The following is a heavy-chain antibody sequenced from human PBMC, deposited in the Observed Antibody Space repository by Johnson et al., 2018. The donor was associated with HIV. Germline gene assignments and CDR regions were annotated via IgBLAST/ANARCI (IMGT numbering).Heavy chain of an antibody. D-gene: IGHD2-15*01. V-gene: IGHV3-13*01. J-gene: IGHJ3*02. CDR2: IGTAGDT. CDR1: GFTFSSYD. CDR3: ARAVCRGGRCYSHDAFDI. Sequence: VQLVESGGGLKQPGGSLRLSCAASGFTFSSYDMHWVRQATGKGLEWVSTIGTAGDTYYPGSVTGRFTVSREDAKNSLYLQMNSLRAGDTALYYCARAVCRGGRCYSHDAFDIWGQGTMVTVSS.